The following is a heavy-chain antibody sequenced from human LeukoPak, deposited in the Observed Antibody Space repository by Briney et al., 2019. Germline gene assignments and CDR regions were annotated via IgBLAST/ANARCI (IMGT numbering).Heavy chain of an antibody. D-gene: IGHD5-12*01. J-gene: IGHJ4*02. V-gene: IGHV1-69*04. Sequence: ASVTVSCKASGGTLSSYAISWVRQAPGQGLEWMGRIIPILGIANYAQKFKGRVTITADKSTSTAYMEGSSLRSEDTGVYYCSIVIWQSGLSPGWGQGTLVTVSS. CDR2: IIPILGIA. CDR1: GGTLSSYA. CDR3: SIVIWQSGLSPG.